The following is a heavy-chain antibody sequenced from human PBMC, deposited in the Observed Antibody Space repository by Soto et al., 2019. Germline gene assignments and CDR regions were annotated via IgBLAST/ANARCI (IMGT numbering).Heavy chain of an antibody. CDR1: GFSFASFA. V-gene: IGHV3-23*04. Sequence: DVRLAESGGGLVQPGGSLRLSCTTSGFSFASFAMTWVRQAPGKGLEWVATISGSDGKTYYADSVKGRFSISRDPSRNNLYLQMNSLRANDSAIYNCAKWSYLDYWGQGTRVTVSS. D-gene: IGHD3-10*01. CDR3: AKWSYLDY. J-gene: IGHJ4*02. CDR2: ISGSDGKT.